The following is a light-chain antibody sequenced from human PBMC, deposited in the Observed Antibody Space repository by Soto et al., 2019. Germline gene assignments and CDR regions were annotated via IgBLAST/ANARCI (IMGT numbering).Light chain of an antibody. Sequence: EIVLTQSPGTLSLSPGERATLSCRASQSVSSTYLAWYQQRPGQAPRLLIYGASSRATGIPDRFSGSGSGTDFSLTISRREPEDFAVYYCHQYSSSTKTFGQGTKVEIK. CDR1: QSVSSTY. CDR2: GAS. J-gene: IGKJ1*01. V-gene: IGKV3-20*01. CDR3: HQYSSSTKT.